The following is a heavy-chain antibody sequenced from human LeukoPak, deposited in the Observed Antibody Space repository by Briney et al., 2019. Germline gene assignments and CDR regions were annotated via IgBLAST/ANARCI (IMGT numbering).Heavy chain of an antibody. Sequence: GGSLRLSCAASGFSFGSSWMSWVRQAPGKGLEWVARIKPDGTEKPYVASVEGRFTISRDNAKNSLYLQMNSLRNEDTALYYCARDWSWDAHDYWGRGTLITVSS. V-gene: IGHV3-7*01. CDR3: ARDWSWDAHDY. D-gene: IGHD1-26*01. J-gene: IGHJ4*02. CDR1: GFSFGSSW. CDR2: IKPDGTEK.